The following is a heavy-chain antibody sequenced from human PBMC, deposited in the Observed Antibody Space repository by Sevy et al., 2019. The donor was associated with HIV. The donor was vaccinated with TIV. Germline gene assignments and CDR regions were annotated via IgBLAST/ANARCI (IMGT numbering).Heavy chain of an antibody. CDR3: ARDHVKDGDLGDYYYYAMDV. Sequence: LTCTVSGGSISSYYMSWIRQAPGKGLEWLSYISGSGDTIYYADSVKGRFTISRDNAKNSLYLQMNSLRAEDMAVYYCARDHVKDGDLGDYYYYAMDVWGQGTSVTVSS. D-gene: IGHD4-17*01. J-gene: IGHJ6*02. CDR1: GGSISSYY. V-gene: IGHV3-11*01. CDR2: ISGSGDTI.